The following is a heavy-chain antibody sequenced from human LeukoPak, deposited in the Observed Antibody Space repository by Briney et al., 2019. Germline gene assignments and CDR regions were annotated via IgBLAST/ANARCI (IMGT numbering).Heavy chain of an antibody. J-gene: IGHJ4*02. CDR1: GFTVSSNY. Sequence: PGGSLRLSCAASGFTVSSNYMSWVRQAPGKGLEWVSVIYSGGSTYYADSVKGRFTISRDNSKNTLYPQMNSLRAEDTAVYYCARVYYYDSSGYYTRPYYFDYWGQGTLVTVSS. D-gene: IGHD3-22*01. V-gene: IGHV3-66*01. CDR3: ARVYYYDSSGYYTRPYYFDY. CDR2: IYSGGST.